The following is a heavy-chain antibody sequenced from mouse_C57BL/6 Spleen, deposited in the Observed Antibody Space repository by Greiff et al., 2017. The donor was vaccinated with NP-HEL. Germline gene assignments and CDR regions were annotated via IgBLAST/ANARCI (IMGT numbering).Heavy chain of an antibody. Sequence: QVQQQQSGAELVRPGTSVKMSCKASGYTFTNYWIGWAKQRPGHGLEWIGDIYPGGGYTNYNEKFKGKATLTADKSSSTAYMQFSSLTSEDSAIYYCARRDYEYYFDYWGQGTTLTVSS. V-gene: IGHV1-63*01. D-gene: IGHD1-1*01. J-gene: IGHJ2*01. CDR1: GYTFTNYW. CDR2: IYPGGGYT. CDR3: ARRDYEYYFDY.